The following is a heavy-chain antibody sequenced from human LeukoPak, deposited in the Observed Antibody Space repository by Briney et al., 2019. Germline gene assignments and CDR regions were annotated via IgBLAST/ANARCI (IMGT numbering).Heavy chain of an antibody. D-gene: IGHD5-18*01. Sequence: SETLSLTCTVSGGSISGSNYNWGWIRQPPGKGLEWVGSIYYSGSTYYNPSLKSRVTISVDTSKNQFSLKLSSVTAADTAVYYCARLGDSYATDYWGQGTLVTVSS. CDR1: GGSISGSNYN. CDR3: ARLGDSYATDY. V-gene: IGHV4-39*01. J-gene: IGHJ4*02. CDR2: IYYSGST.